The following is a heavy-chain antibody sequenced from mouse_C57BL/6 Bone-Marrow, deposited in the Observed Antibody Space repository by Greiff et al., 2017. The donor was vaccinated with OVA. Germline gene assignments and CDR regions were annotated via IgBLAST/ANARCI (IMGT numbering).Heavy chain of an antibody. J-gene: IGHJ3*01. CDR2: IDPSDSYT. Sequence: VQLQQPGAELVRPGTSVKLSCKASGYTFTSYWMHWVKQRPGQGLEWIGVIDPSDSYTNYNQKFKGKATLTVDTSSSTAYMQLSSLTSEDSAVYYCARKRGYYDYSWFAYWGQGTLVTVSA. V-gene: IGHV1-59*01. D-gene: IGHD2-4*01. CDR3: ARKRGYYDYSWFAY. CDR1: GYTFTSYW.